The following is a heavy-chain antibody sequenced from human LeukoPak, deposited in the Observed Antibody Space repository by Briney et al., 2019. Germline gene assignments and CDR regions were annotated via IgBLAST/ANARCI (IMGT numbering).Heavy chain of an antibody. CDR1: GFTFSTYA. Sequence: GGSLRLSCAASGFTFSTYAMSWIRQAPGKGLQWVSAITGSGADTYYADSVKGRFTISRDNSKNTLYLQMNSLRADDTAVYYCAKGHDSSGYFYFDYWGQGILVTVSS. CDR2: ITGSGADT. CDR3: AKGHDSSGYFYFDY. D-gene: IGHD3-22*01. V-gene: IGHV3-23*01. J-gene: IGHJ4*02.